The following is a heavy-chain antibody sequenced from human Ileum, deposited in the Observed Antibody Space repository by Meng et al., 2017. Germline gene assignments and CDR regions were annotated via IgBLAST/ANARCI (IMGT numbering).Heavy chain of an antibody. CDR3: ARDNWEKKSQDWYFYGMDV. D-gene: IGHD3/OR15-3a*01. CDR1: GGSISSDY. J-gene: IGHJ6*02. CDR2: IHYSGDT. Sequence: SETLSLTCSVSGGSISSDYWSWIRQSPGKGLEWIGYIHYSGDTKYNPSLKSRVTTSLDTSKHQFSLQLTSVTAADTAVYYCARDNWEKKSQDWYFYGMDVWGQGNTVNVAS. V-gene: IGHV4-59*01.